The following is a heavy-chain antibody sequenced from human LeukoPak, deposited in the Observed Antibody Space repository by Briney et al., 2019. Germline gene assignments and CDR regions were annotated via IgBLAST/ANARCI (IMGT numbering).Heavy chain of an antibody. D-gene: IGHD2-21*02. Sequence: PGGSLRLSCEASGFTFTTYSMTWVRQALGKGLEWVSIISSGSSAIFSADALKGRFTISRDDAKNLLYLDMNSLRAEDTAVYYFAGRHTGVTRDFDFWGQGTLVTVSS. CDR3: AGRHTGVTRDFDF. CDR1: GFTFTTYS. J-gene: IGHJ4*02. V-gene: IGHV3-21*01. CDR2: ISSGSSAI.